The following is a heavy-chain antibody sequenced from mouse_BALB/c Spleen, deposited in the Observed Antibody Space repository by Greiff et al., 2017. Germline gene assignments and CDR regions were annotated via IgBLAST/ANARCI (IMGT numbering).Heavy chain of an antibody. V-gene: IGHV5-9-4*01. Sequence: EVQLQESGGGLVKPGGSLKLSCAASGFTFSSYAMSWVRQSPEKRLEWVAEISSGGSYTYYPDTVTGRFTISRDNAKNTLYLEMSSLRSEDTAMYYCAKLGRLDYWGQGTSVTVSS. J-gene: IGHJ4*01. CDR1: GFTFSSYA. D-gene: IGHD4-1*01. CDR2: ISSGGSYT. CDR3: AKLGRLDY.